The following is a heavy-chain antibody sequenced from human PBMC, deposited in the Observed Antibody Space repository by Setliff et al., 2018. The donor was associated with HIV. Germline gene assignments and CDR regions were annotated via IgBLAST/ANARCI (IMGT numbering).Heavy chain of an antibody. CDR1: GFIFTHYY. V-gene: IGHV1-2*06. CDR3: AKGQGPVDY. CDR2: ISPNSGGT. Sequence: VASVKVSCKASGFIFTHYYIHWVRQAPGQGLEWMGRISPNSGGTQFAQKFQGRVALTRDTSISTAYMELSGLRSDDTAVYYCAKGQGPVDYWGQGTLVTSPQ. J-gene: IGHJ4*02.